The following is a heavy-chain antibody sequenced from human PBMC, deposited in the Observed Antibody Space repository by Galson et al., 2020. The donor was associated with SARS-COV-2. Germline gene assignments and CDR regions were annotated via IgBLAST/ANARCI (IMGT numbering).Heavy chain of an antibody. CDR1: GLTLRTYG. D-gene: IGHD2-2*02. CDR3: AKDFYCTAPSCYTAYGMDV. CDR2: MSYDGSKK. V-gene: IGHV3-30*18. Sequence: GGSRRLSCAAFGLTLRTYGMHWVRQAPGKGLEWVSFMSYDGSKKYYADSVQGRFTISRDNSKNTLYLQMNSLRGEDTAVYYCAKDFYCTAPSCYTAYGMDVWGQGTTVTVSS. J-gene: IGHJ6*02.